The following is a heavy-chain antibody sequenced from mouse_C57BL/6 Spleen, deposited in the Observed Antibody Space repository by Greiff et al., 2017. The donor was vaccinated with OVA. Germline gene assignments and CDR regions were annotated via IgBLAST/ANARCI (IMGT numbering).Heavy chain of an antibody. J-gene: IGHJ3*01. CDR2: ISDGGSYT. CDR1: GFTFSSYA. V-gene: IGHV5-4*03. Sequence: EVKVVESGGGLVKPGGSLKLSCAASGFTFSSYAMSWVRQTPEKRLEWVATISDGGSYTYYPDNVKGRFTISRDNAKNNLYLQMSHLKSEDTAMYYCASSDYEQFAYWGQGTLVTVSA. D-gene: IGHD2-4*01. CDR3: ASSDYEQFAY.